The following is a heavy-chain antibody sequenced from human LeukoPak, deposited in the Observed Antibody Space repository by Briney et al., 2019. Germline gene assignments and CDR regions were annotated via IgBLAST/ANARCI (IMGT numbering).Heavy chain of an antibody. CDR3: AKGLSTYYYGSGSYHYFDY. CDR2: ISGSGGST. J-gene: IGHJ4*02. V-gene: IGHV3-23*01. D-gene: IGHD3-10*01. CDR1: GFTFSSYG. Sequence: GGSLRLSCAASGFTFSSYGMSCVRQAPGKGLEWVSAISGSGGSTYYADSVKGRFTISRDNSKNTLYLQMNSLRAEDTAVYYCAKGLSTYYYGSGSYHYFDYWGQGTLVTVSS.